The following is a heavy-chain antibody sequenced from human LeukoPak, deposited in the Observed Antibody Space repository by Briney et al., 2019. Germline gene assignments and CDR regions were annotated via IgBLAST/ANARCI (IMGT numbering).Heavy chain of an antibody. CDR2: MNPNSGNT. CDR3: AREKCGGDCYSGDFDY. Sequence: ASVKVSCKASGYTFTSYDINWVRKATGQGLEWMGWMNPNSGNTGYAQKFQGRVTMTRNTSISTVYMELSSLRSEDTAVYYCAREKCGGDCYSGDFDYWGQGTLVTVSS. J-gene: IGHJ4*02. V-gene: IGHV1-8*01. D-gene: IGHD2-21*02. CDR1: GYTFTSYD.